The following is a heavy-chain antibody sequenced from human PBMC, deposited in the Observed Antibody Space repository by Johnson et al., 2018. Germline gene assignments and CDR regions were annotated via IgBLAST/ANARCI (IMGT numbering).Heavy chain of an antibody. CDR2: ISGSGATL. CDR3: AKGKYFDDSGPLDY. Sequence: VQLVQSGGGLVQPGGSLRLSCAASAFSFSRYSMSWVRQAPGKGLAWVSVISGSGATLSYADSVKGRFTISRDNSKNILYLQINSLRVEDTAVYYCAKGKYFDDSGPLDYWGQGTLVTVAS. CDR1: AFSFSRYS. J-gene: IGHJ4*02. V-gene: IGHV3-23*04. D-gene: IGHD3-9*01.